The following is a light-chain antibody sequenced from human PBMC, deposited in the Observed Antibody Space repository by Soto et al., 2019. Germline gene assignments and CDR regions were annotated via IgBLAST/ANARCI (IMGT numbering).Light chain of an antibody. J-gene: IGKJ4*01. V-gene: IGKV3-11*01. CDR3: QQRSNWPFLT. Sequence: EIVLTQSPATLSLSPGARATLSCRASPSVSSYLAWYQQKPGQAPRLLIYDASNRATGLPARFSGRGSGTDFTLTISRLEPEDFSVYYCQQRSNWPFLTCGGGTKVEIK. CDR1: PSVSSY. CDR2: DAS.